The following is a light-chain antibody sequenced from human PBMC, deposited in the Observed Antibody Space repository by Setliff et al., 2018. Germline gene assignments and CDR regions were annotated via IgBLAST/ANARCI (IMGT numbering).Light chain of an antibody. CDR1: SRDIGAYKF. V-gene: IGLV2-8*01. CDR2: EVT. Sequence: QSALTQPPSASGSPGQSLTISCTGTSRDIGAYKFVSWYQQHPGKAPRLIIYEVTKRPSGVPDRFSGSKSGNTASLTVSGLQADDEADYYCSSYAGNYIYVFGTGTKVTVL. J-gene: IGLJ1*01. CDR3: SSYAGNYIYV.